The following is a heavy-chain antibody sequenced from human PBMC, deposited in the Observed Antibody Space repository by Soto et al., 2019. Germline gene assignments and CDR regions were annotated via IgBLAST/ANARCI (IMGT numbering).Heavy chain of an antibody. CDR3: ARDAWVIVATITSFDY. D-gene: IGHD5-12*01. V-gene: IGHV3-7*05. CDR1: GFTFSSYW. CDR2: IKQDGSEK. Sequence: PGGSLRLSFAASGFTFSSYWMSWVRQAPGKGLEWVANIKQDGSEKYYVDSVKGRFTISRDNAKNSLYLQMNSLRAEDTAVYYCARDAWVIVATITSFDYWGQGTLVTVSS. J-gene: IGHJ4*02.